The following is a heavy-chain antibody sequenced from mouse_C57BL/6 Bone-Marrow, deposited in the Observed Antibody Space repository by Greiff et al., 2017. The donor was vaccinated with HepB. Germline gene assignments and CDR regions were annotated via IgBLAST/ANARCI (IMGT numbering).Heavy chain of an antibody. V-gene: IGHV1-80*01. CDR2: IYPGDGDT. CDR1: GYAFSSYW. CDR3: ARELRLLYFDY. J-gene: IGHJ2*01. Sequence: VQVVESGAELVKPGASVKISCKASGYAFSSYWMNWVKQRPGKGLEWIGQIYPGDGDTNYNGKFKGKATLTADKSSSTAYMQLSSLTSEDSAVYFCARELRLLYFDYWGQGTTLTVSS. D-gene: IGHD3-2*02.